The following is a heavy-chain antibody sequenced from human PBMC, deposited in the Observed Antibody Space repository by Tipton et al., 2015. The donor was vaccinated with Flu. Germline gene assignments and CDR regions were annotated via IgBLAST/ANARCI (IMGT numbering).Heavy chain of an antibody. CDR3: ARVDLSGSYTADY. CDR2: IYYSGST. J-gene: IGHJ4*02. Sequence: GLVKPSETLSLSCTVSGGSMSSRSCYWGWIRQPPGKGLEWIGSIYYSGSTYYNPSLKSRVTISVDTSKNQFSLNLSSVTAADTAVYYCARVDLSGSYTADYWGQGTLVTVSS. V-gene: IGHV4-39*07. CDR1: GGSMSSRSCY. D-gene: IGHD1-26*01.